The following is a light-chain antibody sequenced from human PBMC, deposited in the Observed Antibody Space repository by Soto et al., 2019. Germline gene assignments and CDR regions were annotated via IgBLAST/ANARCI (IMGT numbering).Light chain of an antibody. J-gene: IGKJ1*01. V-gene: IGKV3-20*01. CDR3: QQYGSSPLT. CDR2: RAS. CDR1: QSVSSDY. Sequence: EIVLTQSPGTLSLSPGERATLSCRASQSVSSDYLAWYQQKPGQTPKVLIYRASSRATGIPDRFSGSGSGTDFTLTISRLAPEDFAVYYCQQYGSSPLTFGQGTKVEIK.